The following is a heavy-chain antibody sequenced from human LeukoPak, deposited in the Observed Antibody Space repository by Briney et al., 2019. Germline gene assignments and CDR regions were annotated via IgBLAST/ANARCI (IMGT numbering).Heavy chain of an antibody. D-gene: IGHD3-22*01. CDR3: AKGDITMIVVVIQYYFDY. CDR2: ISGSGGST. Sequence: GGSLRLSCAASGFTFSSYAMSWVRQAPGKGLEWVSAISGSGGSTYYADSVKGRFTISRDNSKNTLYLQMNSLRAEATAVYYCAKGDITMIVVVIQYYFDYWGQGTLVTVSS. V-gene: IGHV3-23*01. CDR1: GFTFSSYA. J-gene: IGHJ4*02.